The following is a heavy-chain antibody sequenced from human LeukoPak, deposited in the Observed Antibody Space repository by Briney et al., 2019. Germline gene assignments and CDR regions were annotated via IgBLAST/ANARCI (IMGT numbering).Heavy chain of an antibody. CDR2: ISGSGGST. Sequence: PGGSLRLSCAASGFTFSSYAMSWVRQAPGKGLEWVSAISGSGGSTYYADSVEGRFTISRDNSKNTLYLQMNSLRAEDTAVYYCAKDRFWGYSGYDESGADYWGQGTLVTVSS. D-gene: IGHD5-12*01. V-gene: IGHV3-23*01. CDR3: AKDRFWGYSGYDESGADY. J-gene: IGHJ4*02. CDR1: GFTFSSYA.